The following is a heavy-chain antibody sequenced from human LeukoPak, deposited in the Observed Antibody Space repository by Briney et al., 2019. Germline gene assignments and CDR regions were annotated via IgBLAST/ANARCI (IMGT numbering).Heavy chain of an antibody. CDR2: INSDGSST. J-gene: IGHJ6*04. D-gene: IGHD3-9*01. CDR1: GFTFSSYW. Sequence: GGSLRLSCAASGFTFSSYWMHWVRQAPGKGLVWVSRINSDGSSTSYADSVKGRFTISRDNAKNTLYLQMNSLRAEDTAVYYCARGNYDILTGSGNYYCGMDVWGKGTTVTVSS. V-gene: IGHV3-74*01. CDR3: ARGNYDILTGSGNYYCGMDV.